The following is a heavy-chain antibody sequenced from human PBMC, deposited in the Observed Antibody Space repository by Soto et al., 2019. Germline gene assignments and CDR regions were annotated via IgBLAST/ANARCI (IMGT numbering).Heavy chain of an antibody. Sequence: ASVEVSCKASGYTFTSYYMHWVRQAPGQGLEWMGIINPSGGSTSYAQKFQGRVTMTRDTSTSTVYMELSSLRSEDTAVYYCARDSVLLWFGDPNYYFDYWGQGTLVTVSS. CDR1: GYTFTSYY. D-gene: IGHD3-10*01. CDR2: INPSGGST. CDR3: ARDSVLLWFGDPNYYFDY. J-gene: IGHJ4*02. V-gene: IGHV1-46*03.